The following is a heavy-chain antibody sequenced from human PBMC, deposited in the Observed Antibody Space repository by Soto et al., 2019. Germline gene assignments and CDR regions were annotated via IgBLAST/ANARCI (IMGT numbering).Heavy chain of an antibody. D-gene: IGHD4-4*01. CDR3: AKDPGNSNCPGYYHYGMDF. CDR1: GFSFSSYA. V-gene: IGHV3-23*01. J-gene: IGHJ6*01. Sequence: GGSPRLSCAASGFSFSSYAMSWFRQAPGKGLEWVSAISGSGGSTYYADSVKGRFTISRDNSKNTLYLQMNSLRAEDTAVYYCAKDPGNSNCPGYYHYGMDFWGQGTTVTGSS. CDR2: ISGSGGST.